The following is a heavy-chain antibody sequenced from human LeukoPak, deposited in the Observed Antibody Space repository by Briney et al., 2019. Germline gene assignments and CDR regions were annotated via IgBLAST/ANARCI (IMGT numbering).Heavy chain of an antibody. CDR1: GFTFSRNG. J-gene: IGHJ4*02. CDR3: ARDHYDSSGYPNFDY. V-gene: IGHV3-23*01. CDR2: ISGSGGST. D-gene: IGHD3-22*01. Sequence: GGSLRLSCAASGFTFSRNGMSWVRQAPGKGLEWVSVISGSGGSTYYADSVKGRFTISRDNSKNTLYLQMNSLRADDTAVYYCARDHYDSSGYPNFDYWGQGTLVTVSS.